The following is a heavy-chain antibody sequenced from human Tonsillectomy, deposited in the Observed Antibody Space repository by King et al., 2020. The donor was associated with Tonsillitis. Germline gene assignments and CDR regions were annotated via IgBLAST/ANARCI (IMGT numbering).Heavy chain of an antibody. CDR2: INHSET. J-gene: IGHJ4*02. Sequence: QVQLQQWGAGLLKPSETLSLTCAVYGGSFSDDYWSWIRQPPGKGLEWIGEINHSETNYNPSLKSRVTISADTSKNQFSLKMTFVTAADTAFYYCAREVAYFDYWGQGALVTVSS. CDR3: AREVAYFDY. V-gene: IGHV4-34*01. CDR1: GGSFSDDY.